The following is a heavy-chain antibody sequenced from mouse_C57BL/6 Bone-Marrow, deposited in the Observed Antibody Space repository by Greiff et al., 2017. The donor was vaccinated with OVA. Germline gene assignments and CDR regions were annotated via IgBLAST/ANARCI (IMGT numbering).Heavy chain of an antibody. V-gene: IGHV1-26*01. CDR1: GYTFTDYY. D-gene: IGHD2-5*01. CDR3: ARVWICYSNPWSYWYFDV. Sequence: EVQLQQSGPELVKPGASVKISCKASGYTFTDYYMNWVKQSHGKSLEWIGDINPNNGGTSYNQKFKGKATLTVDKSSSTAYMELRSLTSEDSAVYYCARVWICYSNPWSYWYFDVWGTGTTVTVSS. CDR2: INPNNGGT. J-gene: IGHJ1*03.